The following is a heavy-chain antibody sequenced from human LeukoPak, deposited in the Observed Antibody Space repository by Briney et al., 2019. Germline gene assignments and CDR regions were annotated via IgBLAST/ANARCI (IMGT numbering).Heavy chain of an antibody. V-gene: IGHV3-48*01. CDR3: AKVHNQLRYFDWLSYFDY. J-gene: IGHJ4*02. CDR2: ISSSSTI. D-gene: IGHD3-9*01. Sequence: GGSLRLSCAASGFTFSSYSMNWVRQAPGKGLEWVSYISSSSTIYYADSVKGRFTISRDNSKNTLYLQMNSLRAEDTAVYYCAKVHNQLRYFDWLSYFDYWGQGTLVTASS. CDR1: GFTFSSYS.